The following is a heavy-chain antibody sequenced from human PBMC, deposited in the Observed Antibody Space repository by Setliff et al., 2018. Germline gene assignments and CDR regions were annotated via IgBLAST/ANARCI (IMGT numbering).Heavy chain of an antibody. J-gene: IGHJ5*02. CDR3: ARAHTWSLPNDNSGYPGWFDP. CDR2: MYFSGST. Sequence: SETLSLTCTVSGGSISTNSYYWGWIRQPPGKGLEWIGSMYFSGSTYYNPSLKSRVTISIDKSKNQFSLKMSSVTAADTAVYYCARAHTWSLPNDNSGYPGWFDPWGQGTLVT. CDR1: GGSISTNSYY. V-gene: IGHV4-39*07. D-gene: IGHD3-22*01.